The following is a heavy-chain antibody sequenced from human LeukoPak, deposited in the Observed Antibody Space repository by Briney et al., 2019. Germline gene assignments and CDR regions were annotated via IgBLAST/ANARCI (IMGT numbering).Heavy chain of an antibody. CDR3: ARDPPSSGSFDY. CDR2: ISSSSSYI. J-gene: IGHJ4*02. Sequence: GSLRLSCAASGFTFNNYAMTWVRQAPGKGLEWVSSISSSSSYIYYADSVKGRFTISRDNAKNSLYLQMNSLRAEDTAVYYCARDPPSSGSFDYWGQGTLVTVSS. V-gene: IGHV3-21*01. D-gene: IGHD6-19*01. CDR1: GFTFNNYA.